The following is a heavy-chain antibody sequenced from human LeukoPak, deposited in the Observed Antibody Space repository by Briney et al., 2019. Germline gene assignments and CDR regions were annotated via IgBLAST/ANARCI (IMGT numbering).Heavy chain of an antibody. Sequence: GGSLRLSCAASGFTFSSYAMSWVRQAPGKGLEWVAAISGSGGSTYYADSVKGRFTISRDNSKNTLYLQMNSLRAEDTAVYYCAKALPGALGGLWFGELFPTDAFDIWGQGTMVTVSS. CDR1: GFTFSSYA. CDR2: ISGSGGST. D-gene: IGHD3-10*01. CDR3: AKALPGALGGLWFGELFPTDAFDI. J-gene: IGHJ3*02. V-gene: IGHV3-23*01.